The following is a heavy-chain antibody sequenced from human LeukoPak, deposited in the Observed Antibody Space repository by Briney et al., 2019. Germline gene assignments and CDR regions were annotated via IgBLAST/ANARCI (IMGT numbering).Heavy chain of an antibody. CDR3: ARGWGWFGP. D-gene: IGHD3-16*01. CDR1: GFTFSTYW. CDR2: IKQDGSEK. Sequence: GGSLRLSCAASGFTFSTYWMRWVRQTSGKGLEWVANIKQDGSEKYYVDSVKGRFTISRDNAKNSLYLQMNSLTAEDTAVYYCARGWGWFGPWGQGTLVTVSS. V-gene: IGHV3-7*01. J-gene: IGHJ5*02.